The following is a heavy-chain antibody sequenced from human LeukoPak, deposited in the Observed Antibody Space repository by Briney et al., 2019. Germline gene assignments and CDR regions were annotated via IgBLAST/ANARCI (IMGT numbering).Heavy chain of an antibody. D-gene: IGHD3-9*01. V-gene: IGHV3-30*02. CDR1: GFTFSSYG. Sequence: GGSLRLSCAASGFTFSSYGMHWVRRAPGKGLEWVAFIRYDGSNKYYADSVKGRFTISRDNSKNTLYLQMNSLRAEDTAVDYCAKGIRYYDWPNSLDYWGQGTLVTVSS. CDR3: AKGIRYYDWPNSLDY. CDR2: IRYDGSNK. J-gene: IGHJ4*02.